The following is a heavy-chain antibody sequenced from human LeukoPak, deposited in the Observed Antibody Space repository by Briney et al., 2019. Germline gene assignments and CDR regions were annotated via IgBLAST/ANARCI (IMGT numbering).Heavy chain of an antibody. J-gene: IGHJ4*02. D-gene: IGHD2-2*01. CDR1: GYTFTSSH. CDR2: INPNSGDT. CDR3: ARDYCSSTSCLFDY. Sequence: ASVKVSCKPSGYTFTSSHAHWVRQAPGQGLEWMGRINPNSGDTNYAQKFQGRVTMTRDTSISTAYMELSRLRSDDTAVYYCARDYCSSTSCLFDYWGQGTLVTVSS. V-gene: IGHV1-2*06.